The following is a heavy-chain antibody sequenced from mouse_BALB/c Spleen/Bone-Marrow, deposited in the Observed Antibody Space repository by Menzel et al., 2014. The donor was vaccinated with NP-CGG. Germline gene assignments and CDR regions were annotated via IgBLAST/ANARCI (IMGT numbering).Heavy chain of an antibody. D-gene: IGHD2-1*01. CDR2: IRNKANGYTT. CDR1: GFTFTDYY. J-gene: IGHJ3*01. V-gene: IGHV7-3*02. Sequence: EVKLQESGGGLVQPGGSLRLSCATSGFTFTDYYMSWVRQPPGKALEWLGFIRNKANGYTTEYSASVKGRFTISGDNSQSILYLQMNTLRAEDSATYYCARDVGNYVRFAYWGQGTLVTVSA. CDR3: ARDVGNYVRFAY.